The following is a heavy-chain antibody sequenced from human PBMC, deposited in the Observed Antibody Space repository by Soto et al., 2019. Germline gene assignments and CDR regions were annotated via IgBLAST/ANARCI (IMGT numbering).Heavy chain of an antibody. V-gene: IGHV1-3*01. CDR2: INAGNGNT. CDR3: ATSGYSSGWYGEALAY. J-gene: IGHJ4*02. CDR1: GYTFTSYA. Sequence: ASVKVSCKASGYTFTSYAMHWVRQAPGQRLEWMGRINAGNGNTKYSQKFQGRVTITRDTSASTAYMELSSLRSEDTAVYYCATSGYSSGWYGEALAYWGQGTLVIVSS. D-gene: IGHD6-19*01.